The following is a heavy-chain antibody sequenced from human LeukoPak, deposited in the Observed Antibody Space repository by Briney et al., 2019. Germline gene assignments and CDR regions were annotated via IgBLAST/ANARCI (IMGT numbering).Heavy chain of an antibody. V-gene: IGHV3-9*01. J-gene: IGHJ4*02. CDR3: AKDYRLGWEPPL. D-gene: IGHD1-26*01. CDR2: ISWNSGSI. CDR1: GFTFSSYA. Sequence: PGGSLRLPCVISGFTFSSYAMSWVRQAPGKGLEWVSGISWNSGSIGYADSVKGRFTISRDNAKNSLYLQMNSLRAEDTAVYYCAKDYRLGWEPPLWGQGTLVTVSS.